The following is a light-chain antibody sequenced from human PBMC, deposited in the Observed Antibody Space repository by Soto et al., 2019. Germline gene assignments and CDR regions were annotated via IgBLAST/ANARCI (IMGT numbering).Light chain of an antibody. CDR1: QSFTSW. J-gene: IGKJ1*01. CDR3: QQSYTYPWT. V-gene: IGKV1-5*01. CDR2: DAS. Sequence: DLPVTKYPFTLSPSLGDRVTITCRASQSFTSWLAWYQQKPGKAPKLLIYDASSLESGVPSRFSGSGSGTEFTLTISSLQPDDFATYYCQQSYTYPWTFGQGTKVDIK.